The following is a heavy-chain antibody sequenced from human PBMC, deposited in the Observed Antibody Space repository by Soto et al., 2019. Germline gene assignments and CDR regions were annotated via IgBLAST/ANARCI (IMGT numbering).Heavy chain of an antibody. D-gene: IGHD3-3*01. CDR2: IYYSGST. CDR1: GGSISSGGYY. CDR3: AREDHYDFWSGPGY. V-gene: IGHV4-31*03. J-gene: IGHJ4*02. Sequence: TLSLTCTVSGGSISSGGYYWSWIRQHPGKGLEWIGYIYYSGSTYYNPSLKSRVTISVDTSKNQFSLKLSSVTAADTAVYYCAREDHYDFWSGPGYWGQGTLVTVSS.